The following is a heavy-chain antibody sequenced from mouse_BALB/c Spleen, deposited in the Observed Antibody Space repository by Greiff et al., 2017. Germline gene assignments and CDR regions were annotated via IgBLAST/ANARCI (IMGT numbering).Heavy chain of an antibody. CDR1: GYSITSGYY. J-gene: IGHJ4*01. V-gene: IGHV3-6*02. D-gene: IGHD4-1*01. Sequence: EVQRVESGPGLVKPSQSLSLTCSVTGYSITSGYYWNWIRQFPGNKLEWMGYISYDGSNNYNPSLKNRISITRDTSKNQFFLKLNSVTTEDTATYYCARGWDVGAMDYWGQGTSVTVSS. CDR3: ARGWDVGAMDY. CDR2: ISYDGSN.